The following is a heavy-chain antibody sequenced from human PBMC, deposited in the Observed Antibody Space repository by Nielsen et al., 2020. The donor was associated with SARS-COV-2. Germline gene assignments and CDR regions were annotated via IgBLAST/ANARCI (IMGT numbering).Heavy chain of an antibody. D-gene: IGHD2-15*01. Sequence: GGSLRLSCAASGFTFDDYAMHWVRHAPGKGLEWVSGISGSGGSTYYADSVKGRFTISRDNSKNTLYLQMNSLRAEDTAVYYCANAVVAATRYYYYGMDVWGQGTTVTVSS. V-gene: IGHV3-23*01. CDR1: GFTFDDYA. CDR3: ANAVVAATRYYYYGMDV. CDR2: ISGSGGST. J-gene: IGHJ6*02.